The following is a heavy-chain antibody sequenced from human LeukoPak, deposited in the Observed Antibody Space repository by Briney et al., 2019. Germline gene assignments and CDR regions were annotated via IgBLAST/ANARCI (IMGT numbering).Heavy chain of an antibody. D-gene: IGHD6-25*01. J-gene: IGHJ4*02. CDR2: VRSKANNYAT. Sequence: PGGSLRLSCAASGFTFSGSAMHWVRQASGKGLELVGRVRSKANNYATTYAASVKGRFTISRDDSKNTAYLEMNSLKTDDTAVYYCTRPSQDSSSGRFEYWGQGTLVTVSS. CDR3: TRPSQDSSSGRFEY. V-gene: IGHV3-73*01. CDR1: GFTFSGSA.